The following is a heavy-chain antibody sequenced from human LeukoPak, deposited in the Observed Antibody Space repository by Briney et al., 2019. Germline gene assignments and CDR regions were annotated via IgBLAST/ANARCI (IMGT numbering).Heavy chain of an antibody. CDR2: IYPGDSDT. J-gene: IGHJ4*02. CDR3: ARPRGHSGLGPFDY. Sequence: GEPLNISCKGSGYSFPGYLIGWVRQMPGKGLEWIGIIYPGDSDTRYSPSFQGQVTISADKSISTAYLQWSSLKASDTAMYYCARPRGHSGLGPFDYWGQGTLVTVSS. V-gene: IGHV5-51*01. D-gene: IGHD5-12*01. CDR1: GYSFPGYL.